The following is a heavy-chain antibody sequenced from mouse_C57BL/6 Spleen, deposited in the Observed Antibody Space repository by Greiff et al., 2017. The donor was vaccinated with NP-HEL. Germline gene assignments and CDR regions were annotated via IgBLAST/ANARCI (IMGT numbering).Heavy chain of an antibody. Sequence: QVQLKQSGAELVKPGASVKMSCKASGYTFTSYWITWVKQRPGQGLEWIGDIYPGSGSTNYNEKFKSKATLTVDTSSSTAYMQLSSLTSEDSAVYYCARGYYGSGWYFDVWGTGTTVTVSS. CDR2: IYPGSGST. CDR3: ARGYYGSGWYFDV. V-gene: IGHV1-55*01. D-gene: IGHD1-1*01. J-gene: IGHJ1*03. CDR1: GYTFTSYW.